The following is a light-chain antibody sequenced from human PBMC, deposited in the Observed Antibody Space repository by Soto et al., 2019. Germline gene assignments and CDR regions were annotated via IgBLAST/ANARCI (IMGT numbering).Light chain of an antibody. CDR1: QSVSSA. CDR3: HQYNNLWT. Sequence: EIVMTQSPATLSVSPGERAILSCRASQSVSSALAWYQQKPGQAPRLLFYGASTRATGVPARFSGSGSGTEFTLTISNLQSEDFAVYYCHQYNNLWTFDQGTKVEIK. V-gene: IGKV3-15*01. CDR2: GAS. J-gene: IGKJ1*01.